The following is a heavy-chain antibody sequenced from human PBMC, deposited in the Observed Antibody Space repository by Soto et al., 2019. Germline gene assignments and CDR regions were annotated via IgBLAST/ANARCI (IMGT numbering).Heavy chain of an antibody. CDR3: AKDKRGYSYGSYYFDY. V-gene: IGHV3-30*18. D-gene: IGHD5-18*01. CDR2: ISYDGSNK. CDR1: GFTFSSYG. Sequence: PGGSLRLSCAASGFTFSSYGMHWVRQAPGKGLEWVAVISYDGSNKYYADSVKGRFTISRDNSKNTLYLQMNSLRAEDTAVYYCAKDKRGYSYGSYYFDYWGQGTLVTVSS. J-gene: IGHJ4*02.